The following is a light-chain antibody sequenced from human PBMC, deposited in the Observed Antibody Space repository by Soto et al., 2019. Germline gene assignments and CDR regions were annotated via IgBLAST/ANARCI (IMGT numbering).Light chain of an antibody. Sequence: QSVLTQPPSASGTPGQRVTISCSGGSSNIGSNTVIWYQHLPGTAPKLLIYNNNQRPSGVPDRFSGSKSGTSASLAISGRQSADDAAYYCSAGEDSRNGHAVFGGGTKLTVL. CDR1: SSNIGSNT. J-gene: IGLJ7*01. CDR2: NNN. CDR3: SAGEDSRNGHAV. V-gene: IGLV1-44*01.